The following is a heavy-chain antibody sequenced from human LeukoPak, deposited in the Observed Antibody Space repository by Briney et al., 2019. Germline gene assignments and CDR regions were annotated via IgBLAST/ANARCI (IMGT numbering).Heavy chain of an antibody. CDR1: GGSISGYY. J-gene: IGHJ4*02. D-gene: IGHD3-10*01. CDR3: ARGPTYGSGSFIDY. CDR2: LYTSGST. Sequence: SETLSLTCTVSGGSISGYYWSWIRQPAGKGLEWIGRLYTSGSTSYSPSLKSRVTMSVDTSKSKFALKLSSVTAADTAVYYCARGPTYGSGSFIDYWGQGTLVTVSS. V-gene: IGHV4-4*07.